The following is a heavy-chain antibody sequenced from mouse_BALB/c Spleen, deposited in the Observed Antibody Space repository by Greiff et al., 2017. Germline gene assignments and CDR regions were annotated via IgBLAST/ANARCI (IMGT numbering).Heavy chain of an antibody. Sequence: EVQRVESGTVLARPGASVKMSCKASGYSFTSYWMHWVKQRPGQGLEWIGAIYPGNSDTSYNQKFKGKAKLTAVTSASTAYMELSSLTNEDSAVYYCTRNDGYEAWFAYWGQGTLVTVSA. D-gene: IGHD2-3*01. CDR2: IYPGNSDT. CDR3: TRNDGYEAWFAY. V-gene: IGHV1-5*01. J-gene: IGHJ3*01. CDR1: GYSFTSYW.